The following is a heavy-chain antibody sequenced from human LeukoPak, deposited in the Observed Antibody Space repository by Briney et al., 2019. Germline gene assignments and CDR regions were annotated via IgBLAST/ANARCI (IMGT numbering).Heavy chain of an antibody. J-gene: IGHJ6*02. V-gene: IGHV3-15*07. D-gene: IGHD4-17*01. CDR3: TTEVGDYELIYYYYYGMDV. CDR1: GFTFSNAW. CDR2: IKSKTDGGTT. Sequence: PGGSLRLSCAASGFTFSNAWMNWVRQAPGKGLEWVGRIKSKTDGGTTDYAAPVKGRFTISRDDSKNTLYLQMNSLKTEDTAVYYCTTEVGDYELIYYYYYGMDVWGQGTTVTVSS.